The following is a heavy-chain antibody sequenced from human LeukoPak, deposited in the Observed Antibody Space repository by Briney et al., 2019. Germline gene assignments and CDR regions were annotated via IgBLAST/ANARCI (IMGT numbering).Heavy chain of an antibody. Sequence: SETLSLTCTVPGGSLSGDYWNWIRQPPGKGLEWIGYIYYTGTTDYSPSLKSRVTISLDMSKNQFSLKLRSVTAADTAVYYCARTNAFGNRGQGTMVTVSS. V-gene: IGHV4-59*01. CDR3: ARTNAFGN. J-gene: IGHJ3*02. CDR2: IYYTGTT. CDR1: GGSLSGDY.